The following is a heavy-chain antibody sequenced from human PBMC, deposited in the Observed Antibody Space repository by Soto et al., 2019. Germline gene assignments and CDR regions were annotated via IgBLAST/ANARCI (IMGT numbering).Heavy chain of an antibody. D-gene: IGHD6-13*01. CDR2: ISAYNGDT. CDR3: ATEPGERYSSILSFQH. Sequence: QVQLVQSGAEVKEPGASVKVSCKASGYTFTTYGISWVRQAPGQGLEWMGWISAYNGDTNSAQKLQDRVTMTTDTPTSTAYMQLRSLRSDDTAVYYCATEPGERYSSILSFQHWGQGTLVTVSS. V-gene: IGHV1-18*01. J-gene: IGHJ1*01. CDR1: GYTFTTYG.